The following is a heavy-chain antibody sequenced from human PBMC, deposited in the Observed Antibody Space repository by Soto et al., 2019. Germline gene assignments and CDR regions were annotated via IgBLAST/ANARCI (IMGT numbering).Heavy chain of an antibody. CDR3: ARESEDLTSNFDY. CDR2: ISSTTNYI. CDR1: GFTFTRYS. V-gene: IGHV3-21*06. J-gene: IGHJ4*02. Sequence: GGSLRLSCAASGFTFTRYSMNWVRQAPGKGLEWVSSISSTTNYIYYGDSMKGRFTISRDNAKNSLYLEMNSLRAEDTAVYYCARESEDLTSNFDYWGQGPLVTVSS.